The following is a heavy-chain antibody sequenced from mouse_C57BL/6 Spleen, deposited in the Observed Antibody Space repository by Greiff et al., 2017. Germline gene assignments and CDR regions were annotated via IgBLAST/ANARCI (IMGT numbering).Heavy chain of an antibody. V-gene: IGHV1S12*01. Sequence: QVQLQQPGAELVKPGASVKMSCKASGYTFTSYCMHWVKQRPGQGLEWIGKIYPSGGSTKYNEKFKGKATVTADKSSSTAYMQLSSLTSEDSAVYFCARPYSSVGAAFALGDWGQGTSVTVAT. CDR1: GYTFTSYC. D-gene: IGHD2-10*01. CDR2: IYPSGGST. J-gene: IGHJ4*01. CDR3: ARPYSSVGAAFALGD.